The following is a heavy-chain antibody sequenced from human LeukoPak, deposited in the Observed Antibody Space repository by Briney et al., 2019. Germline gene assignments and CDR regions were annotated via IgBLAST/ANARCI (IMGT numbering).Heavy chain of an antibody. V-gene: IGHV1-69*06. D-gene: IGHD6-19*01. CDR3: ARDRGIAVAGTGDFDY. CDR2: IIPIFGTA. CDR1: GGTFSSYA. J-gene: IGHJ4*02. Sequence: GASVKVSCKASGGTFSSYAISWVRRAPGQGLEWMGGIIPIFGTANYAQKFQGRVTITADKSTSTAYMELSSLRSEDTAVYYCARDRGIAVAGTGDFDYWGQGTLVTVSS.